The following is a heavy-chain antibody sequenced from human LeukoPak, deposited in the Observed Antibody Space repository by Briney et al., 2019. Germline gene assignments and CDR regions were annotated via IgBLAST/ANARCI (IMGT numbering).Heavy chain of an antibody. V-gene: IGHV3-23*01. CDR3: AKDENHFWSGYCSNYFDP. D-gene: IGHD3-3*02. Sequence: GGSLRLSCAASGFTFSGYWMSWVRQAPGKGLEWVSGISGSGGTTNYADSVKGRFTISRDNSKNTLYLQMNSLRAEDTAVYYCAKDENHFWSGYCSNYFDPWGQGTLVTVSS. CDR1: GFTFSGYW. J-gene: IGHJ5*02. CDR2: ISGSGGTT.